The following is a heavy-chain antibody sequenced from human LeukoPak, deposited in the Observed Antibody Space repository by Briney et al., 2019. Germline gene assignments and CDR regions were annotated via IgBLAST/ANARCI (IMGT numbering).Heavy chain of an antibody. CDR3: ARLPRNSIEGATIQSDDAFDI. J-gene: IGHJ3*02. D-gene: IGHD1-26*01. CDR2: MNPNSGNT. CDR1: GYTFTNYD. Sequence: ASVKVSYKASGYTFTNYDINWVRQATGQGLEWMGYMNPNSGNTVYAQKFQGRVTITSYTSISTAYMELSSLTSEDTAVYYCARLPRNSIEGATIQSDDAFDIWGQGTMVTVSS. V-gene: IGHV1-8*03.